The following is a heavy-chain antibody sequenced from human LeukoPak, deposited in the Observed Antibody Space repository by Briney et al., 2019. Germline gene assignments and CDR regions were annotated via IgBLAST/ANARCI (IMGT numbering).Heavy chain of an antibody. CDR2: ISYDGSNK. V-gene: IGHV3-30*18. CDR1: RFTFSNYG. J-gene: IGHJ4*02. D-gene: IGHD1-20*01. CDR3: AKTGHYNWNGFDY. Sequence: PGRSLRLSCAASRFTFSNYGMHWVRQAPGKGLEWVAIISYDGSNKYYADSVKGRFTISRDNSKNTLYLQMNSLRVEDSAVYYCAKTGHYNWNGFDYWGQGTLVTVSS.